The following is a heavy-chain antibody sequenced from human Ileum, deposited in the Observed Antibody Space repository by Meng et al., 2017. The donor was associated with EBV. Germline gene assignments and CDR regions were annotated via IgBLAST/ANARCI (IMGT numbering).Heavy chain of an antibody. CDR2: FYHSGST. CDR3: AKVSLTGTFYDH. Sequence: QVGLLERGPGLVQSAGTLSLTCVASGGSFSRSNGWCGVRQPPGKGLEWIGEFYHSGSTNYSPSIKSRVTISVDNSKNQFSLCLTSVTAADTAIYYCAKVSLTGTFYDHWGQGILVTVSS. V-gene: IGHV4-4*02. CDR1: GGSFSRSNG. J-gene: IGHJ4*02. D-gene: IGHD3-9*01.